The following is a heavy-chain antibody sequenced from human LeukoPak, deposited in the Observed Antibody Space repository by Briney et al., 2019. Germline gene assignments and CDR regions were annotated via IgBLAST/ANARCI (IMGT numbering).Heavy chain of an antibody. Sequence: ASVKVSCKGSGYTFTGYYMRRVRQGPGEGLEWVGWVNPNSGGTNYEQKFQSRATMTRDTSISTAYMELSRLRSDDTAVSYCARVMGGYSGYDPPFDYWGQGTLVTVSS. D-gene: IGHD5-12*01. CDR1: GYTFTGYY. J-gene: IGHJ4*02. V-gene: IGHV1-2*02. CDR3: ARVMGGYSGYDPPFDY. CDR2: VNPNSGGT.